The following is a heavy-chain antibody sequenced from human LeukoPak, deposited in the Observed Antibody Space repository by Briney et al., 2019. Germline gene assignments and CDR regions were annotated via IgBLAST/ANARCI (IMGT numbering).Heavy chain of an antibody. J-gene: IGHJ4*02. CDR2: ISGSVDST. CDR1: GFTFSTYG. V-gene: IGHV3-23*01. Sequence: GGSLRLSCAGSGFTFSTYGMSWVRQAPNKGLEWLSTISGSVDSTYYADSVKGRFTISRDNSKNTLFLQMNSLRAEDTAIYYCAKWQYYVSGDDYWGQGILVTVSS. D-gene: IGHD3-10*01. CDR3: AKWQYYVSGDDY.